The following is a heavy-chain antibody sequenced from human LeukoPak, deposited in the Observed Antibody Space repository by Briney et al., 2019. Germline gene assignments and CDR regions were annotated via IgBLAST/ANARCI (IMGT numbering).Heavy chain of an antibody. CDR3: ARGGMVRGVTYYMDV. CDR1: DGSISRSSYY. D-gene: IGHD3-10*01. Sequence: SETLSLTCTVSDGSISRSSYYWGWIRQPPGKGLEWIGSIYYAGSSYYNPSLKSRVTISVDTSKNQFSLKLSSVTAVDTAVYYCARGGMVRGVTYYMDVWGKGTTVTISS. V-gene: IGHV4-39*01. CDR2: IYYAGSS. J-gene: IGHJ6*03.